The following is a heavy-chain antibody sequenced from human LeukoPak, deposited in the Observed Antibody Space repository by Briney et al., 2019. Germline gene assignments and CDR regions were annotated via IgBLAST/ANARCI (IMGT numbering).Heavy chain of an antibody. CDR2: ISYDGSNK. CDR1: GFTFSSYA. V-gene: IGHV3-30*04. CDR3: ARQGDIVVVTAMVFDY. D-gene: IGHD2-21*02. J-gene: IGHJ4*02. Sequence: GGSLRLSCAASGFTFSSYAMHWVRQAPGKGLEWVAVISYDGSNKYYADSVKGRFTISRDNSKNTLYLQMNSLRAEDTAVYYCARQGDIVVVTAMVFDYWGQGTLVTVSS.